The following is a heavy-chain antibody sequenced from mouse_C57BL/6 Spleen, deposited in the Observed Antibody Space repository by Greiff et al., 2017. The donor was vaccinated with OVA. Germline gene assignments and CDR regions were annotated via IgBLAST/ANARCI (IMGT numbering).Heavy chain of an antibody. Sequence: ESGPGLVKPSQSLSLTCSVTGYSITSGYYWNWIRQFPGNKLEWMGYISYDGSNNYNPSLKNRISITRDTSKNQFFLKLNSVTTEDTATYYCARVLLNYAMDYWGQGTSVTVSS. CDR2: ISYDGSN. CDR3: ARVLLNYAMDY. D-gene: IGHD2-10*01. J-gene: IGHJ4*01. V-gene: IGHV3-6*01. CDR1: GYSITSGYY.